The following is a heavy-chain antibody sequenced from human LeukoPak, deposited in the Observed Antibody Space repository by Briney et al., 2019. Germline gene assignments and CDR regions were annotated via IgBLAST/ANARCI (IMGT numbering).Heavy chain of an antibody. D-gene: IGHD5-18*01. J-gene: IGHJ6*02. CDR2: IIPIFGTA. Sequence: SVKVSCKASGGTFSSYAISWVRQAPGQGLEWMGGIIPIFGTANYAQKFQGRVTITADESTSTAYMELSSLRSEDTAVYYCATDTAMVTPPDYYYYGMDVWGQGTTVTVSS. CDR3: ATDTAMVTPPDYYYYGMDV. CDR1: GGTFSSYA. V-gene: IGHV1-69*13.